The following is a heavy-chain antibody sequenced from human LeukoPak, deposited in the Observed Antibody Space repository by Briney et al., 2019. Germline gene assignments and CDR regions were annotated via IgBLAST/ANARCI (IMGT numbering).Heavy chain of an antibody. V-gene: IGHV1-2*06. CDR1: GYTFTGYY. D-gene: IGHD3-22*01. Sequence: ASVKVSCKASGYTFTGYYMHWVRQAPGQGLEWMGRINPNSGGTNYAQKFQGRVTMTRDTSISTAYVELSRLRSDDTAVYYCASPLNYYDSSGETLDYWGQGTLVTVSS. CDR2: INPNSGGT. J-gene: IGHJ4*02. CDR3: ASPLNYYDSSGETLDY.